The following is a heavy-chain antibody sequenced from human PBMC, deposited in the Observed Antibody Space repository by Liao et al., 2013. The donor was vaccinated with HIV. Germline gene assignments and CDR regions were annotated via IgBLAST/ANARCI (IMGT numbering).Heavy chain of an antibody. J-gene: IGHJ4*01. D-gene: IGHD3-22*01. V-gene: IGHV4-39*07. Sequence: QLQLQESGPGLVKPSETLSLTCTVSGHSISSSNYYWAWIRQPPGKGLEWIGSVSYRATAYYNPSLKSRVTISVDTSKNQFSLKLSSVTAADTAVYFCATSHDSSGFYYYYWGHGSLVTVSS. CDR2: VSYRATA. CDR1: GHSISSSNYY. CDR3: ATSHDSSGFYYYY.